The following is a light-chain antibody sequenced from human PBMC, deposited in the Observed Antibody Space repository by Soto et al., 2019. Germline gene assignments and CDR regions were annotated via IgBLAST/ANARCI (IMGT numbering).Light chain of an antibody. CDR3: QQSYRNPRT. V-gene: IGKV1-39*01. CDR1: QSISNF. J-gene: IGKJ1*01. Sequence: ILLTQSPSSLSASVGDRVTILCRASQSISNFLHWYQQKPGKAPKLLIYAASKLESGVPSRFGGSGSGTDFTLTISSLQPEDFATYYCQQSYRNPRTFGLGTKVDIK. CDR2: AAS.